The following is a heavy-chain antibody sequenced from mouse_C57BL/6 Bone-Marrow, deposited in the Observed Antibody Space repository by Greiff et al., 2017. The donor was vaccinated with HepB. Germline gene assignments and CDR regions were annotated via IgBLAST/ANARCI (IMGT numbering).Heavy chain of an antibody. CDR3: ARWLLSYFDY. V-gene: IGHV1-81*01. CDR1: GYTFTSYG. D-gene: IGHD2-3*01. CDR2: IYPRSGNT. Sequence: VKLLESGAELARPGASVKLSCKASGYTFTSYGISWVKQRTGQGLEWIGEIYPRSGNTYYNEKFKGKATLTADKSSSTAYMELRSLTSEDSAVYFCARWLLSYFDYWGQGTTLTVSS. J-gene: IGHJ2*01.